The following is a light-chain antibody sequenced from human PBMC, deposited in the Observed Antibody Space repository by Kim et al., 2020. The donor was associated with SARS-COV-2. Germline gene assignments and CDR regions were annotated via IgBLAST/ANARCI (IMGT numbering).Light chain of an antibody. CDR1: QSIGSN. Sequence: EIVVTQSPATLSVSPGEGVTLSCRASQSIGSNLAWYQQKPGQAPRLLIFFASTRATGVPARFSGSGSGTEFTLTISGLQSEDFAVYYCQQYNKWPMYTFGQGTKLEI. CDR2: FAS. V-gene: IGKV3-15*01. J-gene: IGKJ2*01. CDR3: QQYNKWPMYT.